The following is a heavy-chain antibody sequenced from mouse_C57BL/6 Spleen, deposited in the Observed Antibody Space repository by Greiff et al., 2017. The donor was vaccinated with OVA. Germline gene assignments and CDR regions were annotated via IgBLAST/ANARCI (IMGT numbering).Heavy chain of an antibody. CDR1: GYSITSGYY. CDR3: ARDPFYYYGSSHWYFDV. V-gene: IGHV3-6*01. D-gene: IGHD1-1*01. J-gene: IGHJ1*03. CDR2: ISYDGSN. Sequence: VQLQESGPGLVKPSQSLSLTCSVTGYSITSGYYWNWIRQFPGNKLEWMGYISYDGSNNYNPSLKNRISITRDTSKNQFFLKLNSVTTEDTATYYCARDPFYYYGSSHWYFDVWGTGTTVTVSS.